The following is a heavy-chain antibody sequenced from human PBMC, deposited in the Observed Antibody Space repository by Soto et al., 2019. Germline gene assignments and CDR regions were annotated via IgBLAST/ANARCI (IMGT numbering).Heavy chain of an antibody. D-gene: IGHD3-22*01. CDR2: IHHRGNT. CDR3: AREGGSYDSGGFLIRGAFDV. V-gene: IGHV4-31*03. Sequence: SETLSLTCTVSGGSISSGDYYWNWIRQHPEKGLEWIGSIHHRGNTYYSPSLESRISISIDTSKNQFSLRLSSVTAADTAVYYCAREGGSYDSGGFLIRGAFDVWGQGTTVPVSS. CDR1: GGSISSGDYY. J-gene: IGHJ3*01.